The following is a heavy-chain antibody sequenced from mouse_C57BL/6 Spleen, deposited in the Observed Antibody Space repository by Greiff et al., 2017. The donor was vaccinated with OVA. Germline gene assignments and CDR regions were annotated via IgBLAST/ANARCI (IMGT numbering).Heavy chain of an antibody. CDR1: GFTFTDYY. CDR3: ARYYYGSSGAMDY. J-gene: IGHJ4*01. CDR2: IRNKANGYTT. V-gene: IGHV7-3*01. D-gene: IGHD1-1*01. Sequence: EVKLMESGGGLVQPGGSLSLSCAASGFTFTDYYMSWVRQPPGKALEWLGFIRNKANGYTTEYSASVKGRFTISRDNSQSILYLQMNALRAEDSATYYCARYYYGSSGAMDYWGQGTSVTVSS.